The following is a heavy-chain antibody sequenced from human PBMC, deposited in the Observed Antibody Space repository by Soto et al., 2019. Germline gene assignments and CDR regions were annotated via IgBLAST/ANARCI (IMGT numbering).Heavy chain of an antibody. CDR1: GDSIGGVGY. J-gene: IGHJ5*02. V-gene: IGHV4-31*03. CDR2: IASSGST. Sequence: QVQLQQSGPGLLKPSQILSLTCTVSGDSIGGVGYWSWIRQFPGRGLEWIGCIASSGSTYYNPAHNNRISHSLHTSQNQFSMTLLYVTAADTAIYYCARSGVTGIVIPSHWFDPWGQGTLVTVSS. CDR3: ARSGVTGIVIPSHWFDP. D-gene: IGHD2-21*02.